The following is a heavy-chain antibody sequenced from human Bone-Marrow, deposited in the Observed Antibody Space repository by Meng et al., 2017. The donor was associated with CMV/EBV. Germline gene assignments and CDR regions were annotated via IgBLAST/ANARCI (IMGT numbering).Heavy chain of an antibody. D-gene: IGHD4-17*01. J-gene: IGHJ6*02. V-gene: IGHV3-13*01. CDR1: GFTFSSYD. Sequence: GGSLRLSCAACGFTFSSYDMHWVRQATGKGLEWVSAIGTAGDTYYPGSVKGRFTISRDNAKNTLYLQMNSLRAEDTAVYYCARDSPRTTVTWSYYYYGMDVWGQGTTVTVSS. CDR2: IGTAGDT. CDR3: ARDSPRTTVTWSYYYYGMDV.